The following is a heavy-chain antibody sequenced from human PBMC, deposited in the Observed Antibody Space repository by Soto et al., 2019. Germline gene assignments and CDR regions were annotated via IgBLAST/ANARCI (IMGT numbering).Heavy chain of an antibody. V-gene: IGHV1-8*01. CDR3: ARGMTGSSGWGNWFDP. Sequence: QVQLVQSGAEVKKPGASVKVSCKASGYTFTSYDINWVRQATGQGLEWMGWMNPNSGNTGYAQKFQGRVTMTRNTSISTAYMELSSLRSEGTAVYYCARGMTGSSGWGNWFDPWGQGTLVTVSS. CDR2: MNPNSGNT. D-gene: IGHD6-19*01. J-gene: IGHJ5*02. CDR1: GYTFTSYD.